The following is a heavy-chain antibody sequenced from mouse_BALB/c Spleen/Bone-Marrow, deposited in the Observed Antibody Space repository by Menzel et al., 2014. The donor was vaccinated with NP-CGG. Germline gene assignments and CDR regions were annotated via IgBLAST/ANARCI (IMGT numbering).Heavy chain of an antibody. CDR1: GFDFSRYW. Sequence: DVQLQESGGGLVQPGGSLKLSCAASGFDFSRYWVTWVRQAPGKGLEWIGEINPDSSTINYTPSLKDKFIISRDNAKNTLYLQMSKVRSEDTALYYCAKSYYYGYVAYWGQGTLVTVSA. CDR2: INPDSSTI. D-gene: IGHD1-2*01. V-gene: IGHV4-1*02. CDR3: AKSYYYGYVAY. J-gene: IGHJ3*01.